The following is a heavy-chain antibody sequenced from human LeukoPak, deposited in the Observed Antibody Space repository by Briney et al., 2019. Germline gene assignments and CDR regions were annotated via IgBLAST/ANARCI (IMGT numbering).Heavy chain of an antibody. Sequence: GGSLRLSCAASGFTFSSYEMNWVRQARGKGLEGVSYFSSSGSNIYYADTVKGRFTISRDNAKNSLYLQMNSLRTEDTAVYYSARRGWLEYCSSTSCPRWFDPWGQGTLVTVSS. D-gene: IGHD2-2*01. CDR3: ARRGWLEYCSSTSCPRWFDP. V-gene: IGHV3-48*03. CDR1: GFTFSSYE. CDR2: FSSSGSNI. J-gene: IGHJ5*02.